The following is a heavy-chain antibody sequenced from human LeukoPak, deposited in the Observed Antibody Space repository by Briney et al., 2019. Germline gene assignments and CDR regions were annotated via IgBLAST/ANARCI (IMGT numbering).Heavy chain of an antibody. J-gene: IGHJ4*02. CDR1: GYTFTSYA. D-gene: IGHD3-9*01. CDR3: AGSRLRYLAWLPDN. V-gene: IGHV1-3*01. CDR2: INAGNGNT. Sequence: ASVKVSCKASGYTFTSYAMHWVRQAPGQRLEWMGWINAGNGNTKYSQKFQGRVTTTRDTSASTAYMELSSLKSEDTAVYYCAGSRLRYLAWLPDNWGQETRSPSPQ.